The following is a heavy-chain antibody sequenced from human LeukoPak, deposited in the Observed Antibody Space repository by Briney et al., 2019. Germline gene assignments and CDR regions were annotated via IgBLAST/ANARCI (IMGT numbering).Heavy chain of an antibody. D-gene: IGHD2-8*01. J-gene: IGHJ4*02. V-gene: IGHV3-9*01. Sequence: GGSLRLSCAASGFTFDDYAMHWVRQAPGKGLEWVSGISWNSGSIGYADSVKGRFTISRDNAKNSLYLQMNSLRAEDTALYYCAREGSNGGYDYWGQGTLVTVAS. CDR1: GFTFDDYA. CDR2: ISWNSGSI. CDR3: AREGSNGGYDY.